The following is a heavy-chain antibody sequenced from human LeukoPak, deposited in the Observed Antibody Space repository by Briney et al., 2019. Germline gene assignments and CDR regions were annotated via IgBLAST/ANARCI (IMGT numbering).Heavy chain of an antibody. J-gene: IGHJ4*02. D-gene: IGHD4-17*01. CDR3: TTAASYGDYVIDS. CDR2: IKSKTDGGTT. Sequence: GGSLRLSCAASGFTFSNAWMSWVRQAPGKGLEWVGRIKSKTDGGTTDYAAPVRGRFTISRDDSKKTLYLQMNSLKTKDTADYYRTTAASYGDYVIDSWGPGTLVTVSS. V-gene: IGHV3-15*01. CDR1: GFTFSNAW.